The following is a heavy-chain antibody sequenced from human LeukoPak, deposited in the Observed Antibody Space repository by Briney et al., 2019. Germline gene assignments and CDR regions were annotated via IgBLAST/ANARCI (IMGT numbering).Heavy chain of an antibody. V-gene: IGHV1-2*04. D-gene: IGHD2-2*01. CDR3: ARDRAYCSSTSCYQYYYYGMDV. Sequence: ASVKVSCKASGYTFTSYYMHWVRQAPGQGLEWMGWINPNSGDTNYAQKLQGWVTMTRDTSTSTAYMELSRLRSDDTAVYYCARDRAYCSSTSCYQYYYYGMDVWGKGATVTVSS. CDR2: INPNSGDT. CDR1: GYTFTSYY. J-gene: IGHJ6*04.